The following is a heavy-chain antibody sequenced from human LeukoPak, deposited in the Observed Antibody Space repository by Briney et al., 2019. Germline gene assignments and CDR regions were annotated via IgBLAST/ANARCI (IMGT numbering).Heavy chain of an antibody. Sequence: SETLSLTCTVSGGSISSYYWSWIRQPAGKGLEGIGRIYTSGSTNYNPSLRSRVTMSVDTSKNQFSRKLSSVTAADTGVYYCAREGGDPYWGSDCWIDYWGQGTLVTVSS. CDR2: IYTSGST. V-gene: IGHV4-4*07. D-gene: IGHD2-21*02. CDR1: GGSISSYY. CDR3: AREGGDPYWGSDCWIDY. J-gene: IGHJ4*02.